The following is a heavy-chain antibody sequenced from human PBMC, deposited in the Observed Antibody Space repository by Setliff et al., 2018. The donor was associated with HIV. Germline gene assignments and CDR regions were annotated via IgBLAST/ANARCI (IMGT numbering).Heavy chain of an antibody. CDR1: GYSISSGFY. V-gene: IGHV4-38-2*01. Sequence: PSETLSLTCAVSGYSISSGFYWGWIRQPPGKGLEWIGEITPSGATNYLPSLKSRVTMSLDTSKNQFSLKMTSVTAADTALYYCSNWNTTIDEDAWGQGTLVTVSS. CDR2: ITPSGAT. J-gene: IGHJ5*02. CDR3: SNWNTTIDEDA. D-gene: IGHD5-18*01.